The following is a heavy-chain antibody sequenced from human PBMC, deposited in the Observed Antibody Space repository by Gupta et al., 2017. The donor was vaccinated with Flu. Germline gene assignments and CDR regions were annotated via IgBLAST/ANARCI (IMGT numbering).Heavy chain of an antibody. J-gene: IGHJ4*02. V-gene: IGHV3-74*01. Sequence: GKGLLWVSRINQDGRRTDYADSVRGRFTISRDNARNTLYLQMTNLRAEDMAVYFCGRDFGGADDYWGQGTLVSVAS. D-gene: IGHD3-16*01. CDR2: INQDGRRT. CDR3: GRDFGGADDY.